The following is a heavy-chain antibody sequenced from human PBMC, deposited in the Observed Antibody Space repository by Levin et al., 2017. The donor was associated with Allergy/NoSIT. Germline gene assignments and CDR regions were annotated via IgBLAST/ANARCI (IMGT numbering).Heavy chain of an antibody. CDR2: IYYSGST. V-gene: IGHV4-39*01. J-gene: IGHJ6*02. Sequence: SETLSLTCTVSGGSISSSSYYWGWIRQPPGKGLEWIGSIYYSGSTYYNPSLKSRVTISVDTSKNQFSLKLSSVTAADTAVYYCARSLSGSYYGYYYGMDVWGQGTTVTVSS. CDR1: GGSISSSSYY. CDR3: ARSLSGSYYGYYYGMDV. D-gene: IGHD1-26*01.